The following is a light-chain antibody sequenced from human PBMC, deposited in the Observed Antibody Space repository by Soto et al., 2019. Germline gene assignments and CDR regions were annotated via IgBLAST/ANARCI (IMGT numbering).Light chain of an antibody. V-gene: IGKV3-11*01. CDR2: DAS. J-gene: IGKJ4*01. CDR1: QSINNY. Sequence: EIVLTQSPVTLSLSPGERATLSCRASQSINNYLAWYQQKPGQPPRLLIYDASNRATAIPVRFSGSGSGTNFTLTISGLEPEDCAVYYCQYRGIWPPGATFGGGTKVEIK. CDR3: QYRGIWPPGAT.